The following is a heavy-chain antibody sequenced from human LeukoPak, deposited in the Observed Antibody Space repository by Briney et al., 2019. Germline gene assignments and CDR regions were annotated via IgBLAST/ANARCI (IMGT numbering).Heavy chain of an antibody. Sequence: GESLKISCKGSGYSFTNYWIVWVRQMPGKGLEWMGIIYPGDSDTRYSPSFQGQVTISADKSINTAYLQWSGLKASDTAMYYCARQPVNPPFIYCGGDCYSGLGHYYYGMDVWGQGTTVTVSS. CDR3: ARQPVNPPFIYCGGDCYSGLGHYYYGMDV. V-gene: IGHV5-51*01. J-gene: IGHJ6*02. D-gene: IGHD2-21*02. CDR1: GYSFTNYW. CDR2: IYPGDSDT.